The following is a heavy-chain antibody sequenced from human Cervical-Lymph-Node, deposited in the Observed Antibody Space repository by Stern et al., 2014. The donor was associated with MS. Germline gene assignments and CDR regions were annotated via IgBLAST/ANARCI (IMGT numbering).Heavy chain of an antibody. D-gene: IGHD2-15*01. CDR1: GFIFSSYA. CDR2: LSNEGSKQ. J-gene: IGHJ4*02. CDR3: ARDTCRGGGCYFRY. V-gene: IGHV3-30-3*01. Sequence: DQLVESGGGVVQPGRSLRLSCAASGFIFSSYAMHWVRQAPGKGLDWVAFLSNEGSKQFYADSVKGRFTISRDNSNNTLYLQMNSLSPEDTAVYYCARDTCRGGGCYFRYWGQGILITVSS.